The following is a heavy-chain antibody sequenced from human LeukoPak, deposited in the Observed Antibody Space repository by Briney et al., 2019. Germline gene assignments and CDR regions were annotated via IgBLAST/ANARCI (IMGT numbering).Heavy chain of an antibody. V-gene: IGHV3-48*04. D-gene: IGHD6-13*01. CDR3: TRRPYSSSWYYFDY. Sequence: GGSLRLSCAASGFTFSGYNMNWVRQAPGKGLEWVSYISSSGSMLHYADSVEGRFTISRDNAKNSLYLQMSSLRVEDTAVYYCTRRPYSSSWYYFDYWGQGTLVTVSS. CDR2: ISSSGSML. CDR1: GFTFSGYN. J-gene: IGHJ4*02.